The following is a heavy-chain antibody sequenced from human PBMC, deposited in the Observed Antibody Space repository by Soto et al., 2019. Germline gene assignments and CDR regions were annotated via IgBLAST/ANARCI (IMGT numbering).Heavy chain of an antibody. CDR3: ASGGVPAATFGMDV. V-gene: IGHV4-31*03. D-gene: IGHD2-2*01. J-gene: IGHJ6*02. CDR1: GGSISSGGYY. Sequence: SETLSLTCTVSGGSISSGGYYWSWIRQHPGKGLEWIGYIYYSGSTYYNPSLKSRVTISVDTSKNQFSLKLSSVTAADTAVYYCASGGVPAATFGMDVWGQGTTVTVSS. CDR2: IYYSGST.